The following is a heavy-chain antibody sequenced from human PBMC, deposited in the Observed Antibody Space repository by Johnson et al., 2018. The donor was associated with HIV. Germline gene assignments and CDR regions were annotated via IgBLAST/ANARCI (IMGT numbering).Heavy chain of an antibody. V-gene: IGHV3-20*04. Sequence: VQLLESGGGLVQPGGSLRLSCAVSGITVSLNHMSWVRQAPGRGLEWVSGINWNGGGAGYADSVRGRFTISRDNAKNSLYLQMNSLRAEDTALYYCAKGTVGGYYGSGRVAFDSWGQGTMFTVSS. CDR3: AKGTVGGYYGSGRVAFDS. CDR1: GITVSLNH. CDR2: INWNGGGA. J-gene: IGHJ3*02. D-gene: IGHD3-10*01.